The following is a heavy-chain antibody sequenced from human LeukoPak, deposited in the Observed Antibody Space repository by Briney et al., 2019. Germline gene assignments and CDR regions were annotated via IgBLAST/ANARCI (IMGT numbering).Heavy chain of an antibody. CDR2: IKPDGSAD. CDR3: AGFGF. CDR1: GLTFSSYW. D-gene: IGHD5-18*01. V-gene: IGHV3-7*02. Sequence: GGSLRLSCAVSGLTFSSYWMNWVRQAPGKGLEWVANIKPDGSADSYVDSVKGRFTISRDNAKNSLYLQMNSLRAEDTAVYYCAGFGFWAQGTLVTVSS. J-gene: IGHJ4*02.